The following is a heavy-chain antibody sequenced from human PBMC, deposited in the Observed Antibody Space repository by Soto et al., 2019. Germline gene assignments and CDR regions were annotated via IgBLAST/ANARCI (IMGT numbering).Heavy chain of an antibody. CDR3: ARDSLGYCSSGSCYVGDY. CDR2: ITYDGSNK. CDR1: GFTFSSYA. V-gene: IGHV3-30-3*01. D-gene: IGHD2-15*01. Sequence: QVQLVESGGGVVQPGRSLRLSCAASGFTFSSYAMHGVRQAPGKGLEWVAVITYDGSNKYYADSVKGRFTISRHNSKNPLYLQINSLRAEDTAVYYCARDSLGYCSSGSCYVGDYWGQGTLVTVSS. J-gene: IGHJ4*02.